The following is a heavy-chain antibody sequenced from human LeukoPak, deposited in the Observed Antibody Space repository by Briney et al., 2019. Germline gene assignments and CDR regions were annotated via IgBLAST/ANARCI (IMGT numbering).Heavy chain of an antibody. J-gene: IGHJ4*02. Sequence: GGSLRLSCAASGFTFSSYAMTWVRQAPGKGLEWVSCITGSDGTTNYADSVKGRFTISRDNSKNTLYLQMNSLRAEDTAVYYCARVFRYAQGFPFDYWGQGTLVTVSS. CDR2: ITGSDGTT. D-gene: IGHD2-2*01. CDR3: ARVFRYAQGFPFDY. V-gene: IGHV3-23*01. CDR1: GFTFSSYA.